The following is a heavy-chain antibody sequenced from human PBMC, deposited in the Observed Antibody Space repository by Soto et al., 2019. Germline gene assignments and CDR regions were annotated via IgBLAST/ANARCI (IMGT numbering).Heavy chain of an antibody. CDR2: ITSGSGVT. Sequence: EVQLVESGGGLVKPGESLRLPCVAPGLRFTSYGMSWVRQAPGRGLEWVSSITSGSGVTFYADSVKGRFTISRDNAKNSLHLQMNSLRAEDTAVYYCTTYTGTYRDYWGLGTLVTVSS. CDR3: TTYTGTYRDY. D-gene: IGHD1-26*01. V-gene: IGHV3-21*01. J-gene: IGHJ4*02. CDR1: GLRFTSYG.